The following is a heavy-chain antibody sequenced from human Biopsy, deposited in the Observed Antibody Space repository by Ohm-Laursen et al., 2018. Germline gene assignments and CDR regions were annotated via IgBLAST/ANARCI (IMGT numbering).Heavy chain of an antibody. D-gene: IGHD1-26*01. CDR3: ARVGAGAPSIDYFDY. CDR2: IYSSGST. CDR1: GGSISNYY. J-gene: IGHJ4*02. Sequence: GTLSLTCTVSGGSISNYYWSWIRQPAGKGLEWIGRIYSSGSTNYNPSLKNRVTMSVDRSKNHFSLELSSVTAADTAVYYCARVGAGAPSIDYFDYWGQGALVTVSS. V-gene: IGHV4-4*07.